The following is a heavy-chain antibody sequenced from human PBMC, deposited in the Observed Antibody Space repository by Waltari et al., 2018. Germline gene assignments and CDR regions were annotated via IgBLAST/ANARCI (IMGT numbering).Heavy chain of an antibody. CDR2: ISSSGSTI. Sequence: EVQLVESGGGFVQPGGSLSLSCAASGFTFSSYEMNWVRQAPGRGLEVVSYISSSGSTIDYVDSVKGRFTISRDNAKNSLYLQMTSLRAEDTAVYYCARDRSIAQERGYYYYGMDVWGQGTTVTVSS. J-gene: IGHJ6*02. D-gene: IGHD6-6*01. V-gene: IGHV3-48*03. CDR1: GFTFSSYE. CDR3: ARDRSIAQERGYYYYGMDV.